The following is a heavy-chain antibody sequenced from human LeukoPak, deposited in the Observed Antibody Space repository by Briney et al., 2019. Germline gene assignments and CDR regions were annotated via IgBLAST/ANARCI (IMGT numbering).Heavy chain of an antibody. V-gene: IGHV5-51*01. J-gene: IGHJ4*02. CDR1: GYSFTSYW. CDR3: ARTRPNSGSGSYYSEMFDY. Sequence: ESLKIYCKGSGYSFTSYWIGWVRQMPGKGLEWKGIIYPGDSDTRYSPSFQGQVTISADKSISTAYLQWSSLKASDTAMYYCARTRPNSGSGSYYSEMFDYWGQGTLVTVSS. CDR2: IYPGDSDT. D-gene: IGHD3-10*01.